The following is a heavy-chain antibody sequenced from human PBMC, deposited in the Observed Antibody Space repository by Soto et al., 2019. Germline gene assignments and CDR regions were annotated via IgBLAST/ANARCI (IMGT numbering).Heavy chain of an antibody. Sequence: GGSLRLSCAASGFTFSSYAMSWVRQAPGKGLEWISAISGSGGSTYYADSVKGRFTISRENSKNTLYLQMNSLRAEDTAVYYCANSNLGGGYWGQGTLVTVSS. D-gene: IGHD3-10*01. CDR3: ANSNLGGGY. J-gene: IGHJ4*02. CDR2: ISGSGGST. CDR1: GFTFSSYA. V-gene: IGHV3-23*01.